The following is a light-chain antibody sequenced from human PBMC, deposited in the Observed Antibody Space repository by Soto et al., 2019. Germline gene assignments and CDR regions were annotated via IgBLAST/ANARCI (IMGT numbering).Light chain of an antibody. CDR3: QQYNNWPMYT. V-gene: IGKV3-15*01. CDR2: GAS. CDR1: QSVSSN. Sequence: IVLTQSPAPLSVSPRERATLSGGASQSVSSNLAWYQQKPGQAPRLLINGASTRATGIPARFSGSGSGTEFTLTISSLQSEDFAVYYCQQYNNWPMYTFGQGTKVDIK. J-gene: IGKJ2*01.